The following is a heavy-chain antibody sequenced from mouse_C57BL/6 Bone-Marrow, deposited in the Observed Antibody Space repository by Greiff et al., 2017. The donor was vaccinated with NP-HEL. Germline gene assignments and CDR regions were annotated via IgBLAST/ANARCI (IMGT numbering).Heavy chain of an antibody. J-gene: IGHJ3*01. Sequence: VQLQQSGAELARPGASVKMSCTASGYTFPRYTLHWVQQRPGPGLEWIGYINPSSGYTKYNQKFQDKATLTADQSSSTAYMQLSSLTSEDSAVYYCARRPYLGSSGLAWFAYWGQGTLVTVSA. CDR2: INPSSGYT. CDR3: ARRPYLGSSGLAWFAY. CDR1: GYTFPRYT. D-gene: IGHD3-2*02. V-gene: IGHV1-4*01.